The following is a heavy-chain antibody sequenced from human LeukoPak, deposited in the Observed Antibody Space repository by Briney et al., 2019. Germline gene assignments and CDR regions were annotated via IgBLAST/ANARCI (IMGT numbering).Heavy chain of an antibody. D-gene: IGHD5-18*01. V-gene: IGHV3-30*03. CDR3: ARDPQSYSGYSYGMGLYYFDY. J-gene: IGHJ4*02. CDR2: TSKDEKNK. CDR1: GFTFRSYA. Sequence: PGGSLRLSCAASGFTFRSYAMHWARQAPGKGPEWVAFTSKDEKNKFYADSVKGRFTVSRDNSKNTPYLQMNSLRAEDTAVYYCARDPQSYSGYSYGMGLYYFDYWGQGTLVTVSS.